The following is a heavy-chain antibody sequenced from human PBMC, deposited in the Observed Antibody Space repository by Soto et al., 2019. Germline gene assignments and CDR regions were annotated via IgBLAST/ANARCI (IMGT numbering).Heavy chain of an antibody. CDR1: GSTVNTYA. D-gene: IGHD3-3*01. J-gene: IGHJ6*02. CDR3: AKNGDFWSWGMDV. Sequence: LRLSCAASGSTVNTYAMTWVRHAPGKGLEWVSLISESGDGTYYADSVKGRFTISRDNSQRTLNLQMNSLRAEDTAVYYCAKNGDFWSWGMDVWGQGTTVTVSS. CDR2: ISESGDGT. V-gene: IGHV3-23*01.